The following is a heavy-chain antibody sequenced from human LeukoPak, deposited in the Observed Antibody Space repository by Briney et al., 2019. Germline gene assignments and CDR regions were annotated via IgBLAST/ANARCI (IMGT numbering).Heavy chain of an antibody. D-gene: IGHD3-3*01. CDR1: GFTFSSYW. V-gene: IGHV3-23*01. Sequence: GGSLRLSCAASGFTFSSYWMHWVRQAPEKGLEWVSAISGSGGSTYYADSVKGRFTISRDNSKNTLYLQMNSLRAEDTAVYYCAKDRNTIRGQFDYWGQGTLVTVSS. CDR2: ISGSGGST. J-gene: IGHJ4*02. CDR3: AKDRNTIRGQFDY.